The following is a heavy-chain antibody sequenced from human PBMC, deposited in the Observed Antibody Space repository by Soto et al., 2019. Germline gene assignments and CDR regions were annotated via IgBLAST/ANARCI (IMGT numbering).Heavy chain of an antibody. D-gene: IGHD6-6*01. CDR2: IIPILGTA. J-gene: IGHJ3*02. Sequence: ASVKVSCKASGGTFSSYAISWVRQAPGQGLEWMGGIIPILGTANYAQKFQGRVTMTRDASISTAYMELSSLRSEDTAVYYCARDQAEDSSSGLEAFDIWGQGTMVTVSS. CDR1: GGTFSSYA. CDR3: ARDQAEDSSSGLEAFDI. V-gene: IGHV1-69*05.